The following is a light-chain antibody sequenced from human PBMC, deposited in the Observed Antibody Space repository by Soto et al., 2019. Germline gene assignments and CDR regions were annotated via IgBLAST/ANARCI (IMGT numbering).Light chain of an antibody. V-gene: IGKV1-12*01. J-gene: IGKJ5*01. CDR2: GAS. CDR1: QGISSW. Sequence: DIQMTQSPSALSASVGDRVTITCRGSQGISSWLAWYQQKPGKAPRLLIHGASNLQTGVPSRFSGSGSGTDFVLTITSLQPEDIATYFCQQANSFPLTFGQGTRLDIK. CDR3: QQANSFPLT.